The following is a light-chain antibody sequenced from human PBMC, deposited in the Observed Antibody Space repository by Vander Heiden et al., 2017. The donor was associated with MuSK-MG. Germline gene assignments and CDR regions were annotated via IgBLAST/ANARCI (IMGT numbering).Light chain of an antibody. V-gene: IGKV3-20*01. CDR1: QSVASNY. J-gene: IGKJ4*01. CDR3: QQYDKWPLT. Sequence: EILMTQSPATLSVSPGEGATLSCRASQSVASNYLAWYYQKPGQAPRLLIYGASTRATGIPDRFSGSGSATDFTLTISRLEPEDPAVYYCQQYDKWPLTFGGGTKVXIK. CDR2: GAS.